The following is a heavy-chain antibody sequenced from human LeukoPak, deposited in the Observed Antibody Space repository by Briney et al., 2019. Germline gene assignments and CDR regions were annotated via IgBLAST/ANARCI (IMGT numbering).Heavy chain of an antibody. D-gene: IGHD4-23*01. CDR1: GFNFNSFG. CDR3: ARSYGGNFFDY. CDR2: SRYNGIET. V-gene: IGHV3-30*02. J-gene: IGHJ4*02. Sequence: GGSLRLSCAASGFNFNSFGMHWVRQAPGKGLEWVACSRYNGIETYFADSVKGRFTISRDNSKNTLYLQINSPRGDDSAVYFCARSYGGNFFDYWGQGTLVTVSS.